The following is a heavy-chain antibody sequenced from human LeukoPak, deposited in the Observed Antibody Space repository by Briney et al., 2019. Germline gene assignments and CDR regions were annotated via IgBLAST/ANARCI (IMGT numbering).Heavy chain of an antibody. Sequence: PGGSLRLSCAAPGFTFSSYGMHWVRQAPGKGLEWVAFIRYDGSNKYYADSVKGRFTISRDNSKNTLYLQMNSLRAEDTAVYYCAKDQGYYYDSSGPSDYWGQGTLVTVSS. CDR2: IRYDGSNK. V-gene: IGHV3-30*02. CDR3: AKDQGYYYDSSGPSDY. D-gene: IGHD3-22*01. CDR1: GFTFSSYG. J-gene: IGHJ4*02.